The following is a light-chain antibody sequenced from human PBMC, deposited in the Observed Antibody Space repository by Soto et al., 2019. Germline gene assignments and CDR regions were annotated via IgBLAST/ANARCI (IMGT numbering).Light chain of an antibody. CDR2: EVN. V-gene: IGLV2-14*01. Sequence: LTQPHSVSESPGKTITISCTGTSSDIGRYNYVSWFQQHPGKVPKLVIFEVNYRPSGVSDRFSGSKSGNTASLTITGLQAEDEADYYCTSCITANTRCVFGSGTKLTVL. J-gene: IGLJ1*01. CDR3: TSCITANTRCV. CDR1: SSDIGRYNY.